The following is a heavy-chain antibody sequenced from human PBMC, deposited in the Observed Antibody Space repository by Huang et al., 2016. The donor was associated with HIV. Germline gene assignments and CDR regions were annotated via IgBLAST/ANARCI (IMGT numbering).Heavy chain of an antibody. V-gene: IGHV5-51*01. CDR2: IYPRDYET. Sequence: EVLLVQSGAELKEPGESLKISCKASGYGFSSYWIGWVRQKPGKGLEWMGIIYPRDYETKYSPSVDGQVTISADKSTRTAYLQWESLKAPDTAIYFCARQVDGFRSHFDFWGQGTLVSVSS. CDR3: ARQVDGFRSHFDF. D-gene: IGHD5-18*01. CDR1: GYGFSSYW. J-gene: IGHJ4*02.